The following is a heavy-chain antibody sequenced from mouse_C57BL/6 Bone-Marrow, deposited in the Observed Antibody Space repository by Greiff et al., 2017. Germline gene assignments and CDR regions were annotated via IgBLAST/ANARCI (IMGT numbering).Heavy chain of an antibody. Sequence: EVQGVESGAELVRPGASVTLSCTASGFNIKDDYIHWVKQRPEQGLEWIGWIDPEIGDTEYASKFQGKATITSDTSSNTAYLQLSSLTSEDTAVYYCSSFDGNYFDFWGQGTPLTVAS. CDR3: SSFDGNYFDF. CDR1: GFNIKDDY. CDR2: IDPEIGDT. D-gene: IGHD2-3*01. J-gene: IGHJ2*01. V-gene: IGHV14-4*01.